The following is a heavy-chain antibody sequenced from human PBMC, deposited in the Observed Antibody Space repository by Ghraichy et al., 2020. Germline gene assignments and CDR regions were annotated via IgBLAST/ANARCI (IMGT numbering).Heavy chain of an antibody. CDR2: INHSGST. V-gene: IGHV4-34*01. CDR1: GGSFSGYY. CDR3: ARGRWFDP. Sequence: SETLSLTCAVYGGSFSGYYWSWIRQPPGKGLEWIGEINHSGSTNYNPSLKSRVTISVDTSKNQFSLKLSSVTAADTAVYYCARGRWFDPWGQGTLVTVSS. J-gene: IGHJ5*02.